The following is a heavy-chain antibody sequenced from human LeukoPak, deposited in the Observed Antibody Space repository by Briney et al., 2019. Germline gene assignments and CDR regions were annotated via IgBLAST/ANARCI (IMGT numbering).Heavy chain of an antibody. CDR3: ARDGDRSSVYYYYGMDV. J-gene: IGHJ6*02. V-gene: IGHV3-48*01. D-gene: IGHD3-10*01. Sequence: GGSLRLSCAASGFTFSLYSMNWVRQAPGKGLEWVSYITSGSSTIYYAESVRGRFTISRDNAKNSLFLQMNSLRAEDTAVYYCARDGDRSSVYYYYGMDVWGQGTTVTVSS. CDR1: GFTFSLYS. CDR2: ITSGSSTI.